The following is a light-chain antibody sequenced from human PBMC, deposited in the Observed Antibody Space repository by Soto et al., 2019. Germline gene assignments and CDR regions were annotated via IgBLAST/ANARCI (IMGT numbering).Light chain of an antibody. CDR2: GAS. Sequence: DIQMTQSPSSESASVGDRVTITCRASQGISNWLAWYQQQPGKAPKLLIYGASSLQSGVPSRFSGGGSGTHFTLIISSLQPEDFATYYCQQTNTFLPLTFGGGTKVEI. CDR3: QQTNTFLPLT. J-gene: IGKJ4*01. V-gene: IGKV1-12*01. CDR1: QGISNW.